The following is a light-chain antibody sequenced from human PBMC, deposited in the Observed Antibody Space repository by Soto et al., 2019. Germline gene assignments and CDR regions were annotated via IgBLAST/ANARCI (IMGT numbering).Light chain of an antibody. Sequence: DIQMTQSPSTLSASVGDRVTITGRASQSINSWLAWYQQKPGKAPKLLIYKTSNLESGVPSRFSGSGSGTEFSLTISSLQPDDFATYYCQQYKSFSLTFGGGTRVEVK. CDR2: KTS. CDR1: QSINSW. CDR3: QQYKSFSLT. V-gene: IGKV1-5*03. J-gene: IGKJ4*01.